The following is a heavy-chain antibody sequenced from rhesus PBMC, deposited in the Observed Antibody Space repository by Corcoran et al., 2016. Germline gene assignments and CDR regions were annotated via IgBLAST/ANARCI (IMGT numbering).Heavy chain of an antibody. V-gene: IGHV4-173*01. D-gene: IGHD2-2*01. J-gene: IGHJ4*01. Sequence: QLQLQESGPGLVKPSETLSLTCAVSGGSISSNWWSWVGQPPGRGLGWIGRISGSGGSTSYNPSPKSRVTISTDTSKNQLSLKLISVTAADTAVYYCASGDCTSTTCYVVGWDYWGQGVLVTVSS. CDR2: ISGSGGST. CDR1: GGSISSNW. CDR3: ASGDCTSTTCYVVGWDY.